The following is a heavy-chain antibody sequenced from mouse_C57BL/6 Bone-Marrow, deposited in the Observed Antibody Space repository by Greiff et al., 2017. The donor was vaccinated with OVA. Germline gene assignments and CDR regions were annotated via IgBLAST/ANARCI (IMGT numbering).Heavy chain of an antibody. CDR1: GYTFTSYW. CDR3: ARRDGYDPAWLAC. D-gene: IGHD2-2*01. Sequence: QVQLQQPGAELVMPGASVKLSCKASGYTFTSYWMHWVKQRPGQGLDWIGEIDPSDSYTNYNQKFKGKSTLTVDKSSSTAYMQLSSLTSEDSAVYYCARRDGYDPAWLACWGGGTQVTVSA. V-gene: IGHV1-69*01. J-gene: IGHJ3*01. CDR2: IDPSDSYT.